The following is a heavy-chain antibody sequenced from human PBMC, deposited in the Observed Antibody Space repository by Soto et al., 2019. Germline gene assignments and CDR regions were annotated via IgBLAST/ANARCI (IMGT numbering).Heavy chain of an antibody. V-gene: IGHV3-23*01. CDR1: GFSFSNYA. CDR2: ITSTGYT. Sequence: GGSLRLSCATSGFSFSNYAMSWVRQAPGKGLEWVAGITSTGYTYYVESLKGRFTISRDNSKNTVSLQMNSLRAEDTAVYYCAKDLIDYSISYFDYWREGTLVPVSS. CDR3: AKDLIDYSISYFDY. D-gene: IGHD4-4*01. J-gene: IGHJ4*02.